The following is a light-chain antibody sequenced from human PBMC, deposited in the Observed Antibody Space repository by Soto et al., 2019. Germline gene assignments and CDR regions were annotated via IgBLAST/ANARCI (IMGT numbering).Light chain of an antibody. CDR3: SSYTSSSTVV. J-gene: IGLJ2*01. CDR2: DVS. V-gene: IGLV2-14*01. CDR1: RSDVGGYNY. Sequence: QSVLTQPASVSGSPGQSITVSCTGTRSDVGGYNYVSWYQQHPGKAPKLMIYDVSNRPSGVSNRFSGSKSGNTASLTISGLRAEDEADYYCSSYTSSSTVVFGGGTKVTVL.